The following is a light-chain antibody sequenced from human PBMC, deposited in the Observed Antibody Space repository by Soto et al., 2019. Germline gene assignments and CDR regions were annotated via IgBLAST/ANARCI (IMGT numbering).Light chain of an antibody. CDR1: GNDVGAYNY. Sequence: QSVLAQPRLVSWSPGQSVTISCTGTGNDVGAYNYVSLYQQHPGRPPKLLIYGVVRWPSGVPDRFSGSKSGNTASLTISGLQDEDEADYFGCSYAGGYTYLFGTGTKVTVL. CDR2: GVV. J-gene: IGLJ1*01. CDR3: CSYAGGYTYL. V-gene: IGLV2-11*01.